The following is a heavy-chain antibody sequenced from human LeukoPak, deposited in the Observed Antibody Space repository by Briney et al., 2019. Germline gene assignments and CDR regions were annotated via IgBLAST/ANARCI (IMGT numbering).Heavy chain of an antibody. CDR2: ISSGSGTI. Sequence: GGSLRLSCEASGFTFQSFDMTWIRQAPGKGLEWVSYISSGSGTIYYADSVKGRFTISRDNAKNSLYLQMNSLRAEDTAIYYCARDPTYDFWSGYSHYFDYWGQGTLVTVSS. D-gene: IGHD3-3*01. CDR1: GFTFQSFD. CDR3: ARDPTYDFWSGYSHYFDY. V-gene: IGHV3-48*04. J-gene: IGHJ4*02.